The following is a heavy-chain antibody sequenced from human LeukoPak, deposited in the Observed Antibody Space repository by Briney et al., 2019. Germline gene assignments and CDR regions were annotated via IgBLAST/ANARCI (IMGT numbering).Heavy chain of an antibody. Sequence: GGSLRLSRAASGFTFSIYAMSWVRQAPGKGLELVSAVSASGGSTYYADSVKGRFTISRDNSKNTLYLQMNSLRAEDTALYYCAKLASIGVEDIPYYFDYWGQGTLVTVSS. CDR3: AKLASIGVEDIPYYFDY. CDR1: GFTFSIYA. V-gene: IGHV3-23*01. D-gene: IGHD2-2*02. CDR2: VSASGGST. J-gene: IGHJ4*02.